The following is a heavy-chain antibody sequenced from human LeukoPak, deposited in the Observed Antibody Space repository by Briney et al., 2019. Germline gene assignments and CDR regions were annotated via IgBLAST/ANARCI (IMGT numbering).Heavy chain of an antibody. CDR2: VSGSDGVT. D-gene: IGHD6-13*01. Sequence: GGSLRLSCAASGFTFSNYAMSWVRQAPGKGLEWVPAVSGSDGVTFYADSVKGRFTISRDNSKNTLSLQMNSLRAEDTAVYFCAKDLGVWAAANSGLFDYWGQGTLVTVSS. CDR3: AKDLGVWAAANSGLFDY. CDR1: GFTFSNYA. J-gene: IGHJ4*02. V-gene: IGHV3-23*01.